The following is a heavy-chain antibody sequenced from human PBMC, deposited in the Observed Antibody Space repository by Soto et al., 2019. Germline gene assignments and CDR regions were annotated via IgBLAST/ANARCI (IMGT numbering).Heavy chain of an antibody. Sequence: QVQLVQSGAEVKKPGASVKVSCKASGYTFTSYGISWVRQAPGQGLAWMGWISAYNGNTNYAQKLQGRVTMTTDTSTSTADMEVRSLRYDDTAGYYCAGDYGYESNYWGQGTLVTVSS. CDR3: AGDYGYESNY. V-gene: IGHV1-18*01. CDR1: GYTFTSYG. J-gene: IGHJ4*02. CDR2: ISAYNGNT. D-gene: IGHD5-12*01.